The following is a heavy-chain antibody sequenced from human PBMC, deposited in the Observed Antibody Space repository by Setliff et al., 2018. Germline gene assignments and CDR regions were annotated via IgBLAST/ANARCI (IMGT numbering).Heavy chain of an antibody. J-gene: IGHJ6*03. CDR1: GGTFSSYG. CDR3: ARVGSSWYLIYYYYMDV. Sequence: SVKVSCKASGGTFSSYGISWVRQAPGQGLEWMGGTIPMFGSTSYAQKFQGRVTIITDESTTTAYMELSSLGSEDTAVYYCARVGSSWYLIYYYYMDVWGKGTTVTVSS. CDR2: TIPMFGST. D-gene: IGHD6-13*01. V-gene: IGHV1-69*05.